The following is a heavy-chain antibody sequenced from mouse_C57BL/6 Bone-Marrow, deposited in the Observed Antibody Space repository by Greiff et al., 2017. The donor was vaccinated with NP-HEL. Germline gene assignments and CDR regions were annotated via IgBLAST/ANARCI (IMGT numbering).Heavy chain of an antibody. CDR3: ARSRLLYGSSSYFDY. CDR2: IDPSDSYT. J-gene: IGHJ2*01. D-gene: IGHD1-1*01. V-gene: IGHV1-50*01. CDR1: GYTFTSYW. Sequence: QVQLQQPGAELVKPGASVKLSCKASGYTFTSYWMQWVKQRPGQGLEWIGEIDPSDSYTNYNQKFKGKATLTVDTSSSTAYMQLSSLTSEDSAVYFCARSRLLYGSSSYFDYWGQGTTLTVSS.